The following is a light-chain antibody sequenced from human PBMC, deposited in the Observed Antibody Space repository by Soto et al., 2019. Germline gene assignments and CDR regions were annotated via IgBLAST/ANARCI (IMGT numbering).Light chain of an antibody. CDR2: DVS. CDR3: SSYTTSSTPHYV. J-gene: IGLJ1*01. Sequence: QSVLTQPASVSGSPGQSITISCTGTSSDVGGYKSVSWYQHHPGKSPKLMIFDVSDRPSGVSSLFSGSKSGNTASLTISGLQAEDEADYYCSSYTTSSTPHYVFGPGTKVTVL. V-gene: IGLV2-14*03. CDR1: SSDVGGYKS.